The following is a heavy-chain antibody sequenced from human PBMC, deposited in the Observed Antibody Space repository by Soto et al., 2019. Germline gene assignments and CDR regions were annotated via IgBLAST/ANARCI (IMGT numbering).Heavy chain of an antibody. CDR3: ARDGGWIDY. Sequence: PEGSLGLSCATSGFTFSSYWMHWVRQAPGKGLVWVSRINSDGSSTSYADSVKGRFTISRDNAKNTLYLQMNSLRAEDTAVYYSARDGGWIDYWGQGTLVTVSS. CDR2: INSDGSST. J-gene: IGHJ4*02. V-gene: IGHV3-74*01. CDR1: GFTFSSYW. D-gene: IGHD6-19*01.